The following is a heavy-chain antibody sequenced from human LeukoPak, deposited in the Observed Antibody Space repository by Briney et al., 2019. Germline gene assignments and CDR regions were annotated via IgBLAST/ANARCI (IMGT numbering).Heavy chain of an antibody. Sequence: GGSLRLSCAASGFTFSSYWMSWVRQAPGKGLEWVANIKQDGSEKYYVDSVKGRFTISRDNAKNSLYLQMNSLRAEDTAVYYCARGMRNTAMVPPYFDYWGQGTLVTVSS. J-gene: IGHJ4*02. CDR3: ARGMRNTAMVPPYFDY. CDR1: GFTFSSYW. D-gene: IGHD5-18*01. V-gene: IGHV3-7*01. CDR2: IKQDGSEK.